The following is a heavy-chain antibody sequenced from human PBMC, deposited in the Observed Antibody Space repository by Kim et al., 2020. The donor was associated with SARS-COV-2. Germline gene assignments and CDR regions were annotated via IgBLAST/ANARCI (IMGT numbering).Heavy chain of an antibody. Sequence: GGSLRLSCAASGFTFSSYSMNWVRQAPGKGLEWVSYISSSSTIYYADSVKGRFTISRDNAKNSLYLQMNSLRDEDTAVYYCARDLRSGSYFDYYGMDVWG. V-gene: IGHV3-48*02. J-gene: IGHJ6*01. CDR2: ISSSSTI. D-gene: IGHD1-26*01. CDR1: GFTFSSYS. CDR3: ARDLRSGSYFDYYGMDV.